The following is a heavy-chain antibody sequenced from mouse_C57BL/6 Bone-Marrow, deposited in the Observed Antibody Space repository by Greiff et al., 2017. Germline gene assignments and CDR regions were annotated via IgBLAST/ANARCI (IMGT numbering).Heavy chain of an antibody. Sequence: EVQLQQSGPVLVKPGASVKTSCKASGYTFTDYYMNWVKQSHGKSLEWIGVINPYNGGTSYNQKFKGKATLTVDKSSSTAYMELNSLTSEDSAVYYCARFLITTLFDYWGQGTTLTVSS. CDR2: INPYNGGT. D-gene: IGHD1-1*01. CDR3: ARFLITTLFDY. V-gene: IGHV1-19*01. J-gene: IGHJ2*01. CDR1: GYTFTDYY.